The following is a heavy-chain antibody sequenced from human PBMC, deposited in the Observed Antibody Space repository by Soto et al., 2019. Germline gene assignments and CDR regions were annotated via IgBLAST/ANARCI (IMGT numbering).Heavy chain of an antibody. CDR3: AKITGTNHFDF. J-gene: IGHJ4*02. CDR1: GFTFSSYA. CDR2: IRPSGDNT. D-gene: IGHD1-7*01. Sequence: GGSLRLSCASSGFTFSSYAMTLVRQAPGKGLEWISAIRPSGDNTYYADSVKGRFTISRDNSKNTLYLQMNSLRAEDTAVYYCAKITGTNHFDFWGQGTLVTVSS. V-gene: IGHV3-23*01.